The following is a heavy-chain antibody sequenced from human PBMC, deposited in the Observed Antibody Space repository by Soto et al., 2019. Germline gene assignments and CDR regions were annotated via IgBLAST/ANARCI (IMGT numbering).Heavy chain of an antibody. J-gene: IGHJ4*02. CDR3: ALDPNRYTSSWFDY. Sequence: QVQLVQSGSEMKKPGASVKVSCKASGYTFVNYSFNWVRQAPGQGLEWMGWISAHNGNTKYAEKFQDRVTLITDISTSTAYMDLWSLRSDATAVYYCALDPNRYTSSWFDYWGQGTLVSVSS. D-gene: IGHD2-2*01. V-gene: IGHV1-18*01. CDR1: GYTFVNYS. CDR2: ISAHNGNT.